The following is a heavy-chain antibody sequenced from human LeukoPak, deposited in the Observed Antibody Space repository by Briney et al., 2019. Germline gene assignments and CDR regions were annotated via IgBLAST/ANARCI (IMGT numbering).Heavy chain of an antibody. J-gene: IGHJ5*02. Sequence: PSETLSLTCTVSGGSISSGSYYWSWIRQPAGKGLEWIGRIYTSGSTNYNPSLKSRVTISVDTSKNQFSLKLSSVTAADTAVYYCARDRAGVWSNYLNWFDPWGQGTLVTVSS. CDR3: ARDRAGVWSNYLNWFDP. D-gene: IGHD4-11*01. V-gene: IGHV4-61*02. CDR1: GGSISSGSYY. CDR2: IYTSGST.